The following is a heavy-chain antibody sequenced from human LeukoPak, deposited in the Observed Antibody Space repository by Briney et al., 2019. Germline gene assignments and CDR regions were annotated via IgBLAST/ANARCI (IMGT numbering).Heavy chain of an antibody. D-gene: IGHD1-7*01. Sequence: GASVKVSCKASGYTFTSYDINWVRQATGQGLEWMGWMNPDSGNTGYAQKFQGRVTMTRNTSISTAYMELSSLRSEDTAVYYCAKIREVTGTTAPADYWGQGTLVTVSS. CDR1: GYTFTSYD. CDR3: AKIREVTGTTAPADY. J-gene: IGHJ4*02. CDR2: MNPDSGNT. V-gene: IGHV1-8*01.